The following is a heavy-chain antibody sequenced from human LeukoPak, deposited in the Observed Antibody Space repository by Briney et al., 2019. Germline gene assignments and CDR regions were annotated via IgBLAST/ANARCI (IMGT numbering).Heavy chain of an antibody. CDR3: ARWGPAYSSGFDY. V-gene: IGHV3-23*01. D-gene: IGHD3-22*01. CDR1: GFTFSSYA. CDR2: NSGSGGST. Sequence: GGSLRLSCAASGFTFSSYAMSWVRQAPGKGLEWVSANSGSGGSTYYADSVKGRFTISRDNSKNTLYLQMNSLRAEDTAVYYCARWGPAYSSGFDYWGQGTLVTVSS. J-gene: IGHJ4*02.